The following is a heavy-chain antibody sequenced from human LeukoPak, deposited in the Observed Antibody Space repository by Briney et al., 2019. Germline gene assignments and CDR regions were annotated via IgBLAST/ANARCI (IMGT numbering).Heavy chain of an antibody. CDR3: ARDILDVGATHYFDY. D-gene: IGHD1-26*01. CDR2: IHSSGSA. CDR1: GASITTYF. V-gene: IGHV4-59*01. J-gene: IGHJ4*02. Sequence: KPSETLSLTCTVSGASITTYFWSWIRQPPGKGLEYIGQIHSSGSANYNPSLKSRVAMSLDASKNQSSLAVSSVTAADTAIYYCARDILDVGATHYFDYWGQGSLLTVSS.